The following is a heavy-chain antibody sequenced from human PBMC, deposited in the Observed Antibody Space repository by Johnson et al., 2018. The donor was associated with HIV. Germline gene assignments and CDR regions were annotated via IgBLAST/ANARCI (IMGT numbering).Heavy chain of an antibody. CDR2: ISYDGSNK. J-gene: IGHJ3*02. CDR1: GFTFSSYA. CDR3: ARGTYYYDTSAFDI. D-gene: IGHD3-22*01. Sequence: QVQLVESGGGVVQPGRSLRLSCAASGFTFSSYAMHWVRQAPGKGLEWVAVISYDGSNKYYADSVKGRFTTSRDSAKNTVYLQMNSLRDEDTAVYYCARGTYYYDTSAFDIWGRGTMVTVSS. V-gene: IGHV3-30-3*02.